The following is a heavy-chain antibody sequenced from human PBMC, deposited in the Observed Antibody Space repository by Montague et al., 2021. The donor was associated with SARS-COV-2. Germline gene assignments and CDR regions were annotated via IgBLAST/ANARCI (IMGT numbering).Heavy chain of an antibody. CDR2: IHHGGST. CDR3: ARLGDGVVPSPILGVGPHYSYYHMDV. V-gene: IGHV4-34*01. D-gene: IGHD3-10*01. CDR1: GGSFSTYS. Sequence: SETLSLTCAVHGGSFSTYSWNWIRQPPGKGLEWIGEIHHGGSTNYNPSLKSRVTISADTSKNQFSLKLTSVAAADTAVYYCARLGDGVVPSPILGVGPHYSYYHMDVWGKGTTVTVSS. J-gene: IGHJ6*03.